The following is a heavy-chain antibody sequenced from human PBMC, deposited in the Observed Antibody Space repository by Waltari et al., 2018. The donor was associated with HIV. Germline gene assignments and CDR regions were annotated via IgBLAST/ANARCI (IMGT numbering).Heavy chain of an antibody. D-gene: IGHD2-21*02. CDR3: ARPGLQYCGGDCYYDL. Sequence: EVQLVQSGVEVKKPGESLKISCKGSGYRVNSHWFAWVRQTSGKGLEWMGIVFPGELKTKYSPSFEGQVIISADKAIGTAYLQWDRLKASDSGVYYCARPGLQYCGGDCYYDLWGQGTLVIVSS. CDR2: VFPGELKT. J-gene: IGHJ4*02. V-gene: IGHV5-51*01. CDR1: GYRVNSHW.